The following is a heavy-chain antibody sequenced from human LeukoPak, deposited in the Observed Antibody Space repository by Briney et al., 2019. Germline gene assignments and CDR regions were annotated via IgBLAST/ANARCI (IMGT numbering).Heavy chain of an antibody. V-gene: IGHV1-69*04. CDR1: GGTFSSYT. J-gene: IGHJ4*02. Sequence: SVKVSCKASGGTFSSYTISWVRQAPGQGLEWMGRIIPILGIANYAQKFQGRVTITADKSTSTAYMELSSLRSEDTAVYYCARDQADSSGYLFDYWGRGTLVTVSS. D-gene: IGHD3-22*01. CDR2: IIPILGIA. CDR3: ARDQADSSGYLFDY.